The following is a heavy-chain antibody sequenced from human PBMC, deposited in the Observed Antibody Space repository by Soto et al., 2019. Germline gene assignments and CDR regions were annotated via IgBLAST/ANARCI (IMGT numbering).Heavy chain of an antibody. CDR2: IIPILGIA. J-gene: IGHJ5*02. CDR3: ARDPSRAGSSISRPDWFDP. CDR1: GGTFSSYT. V-gene: IGHV1-69*04. Sequence: SVKVSCKASGGTFSSYTISWVRQAPGRGLEWMGRIIPILGIANYAQKFQGRVTITADKSTSTAYMELSSLRSEDTAVYYCARDPSRAGSSISRPDWFDPSGQGNLVTVSS. D-gene: IGHD3-10*01.